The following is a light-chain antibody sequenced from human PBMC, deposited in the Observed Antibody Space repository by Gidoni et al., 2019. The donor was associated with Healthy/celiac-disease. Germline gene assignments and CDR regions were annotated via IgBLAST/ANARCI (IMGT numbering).Light chain of an antibody. CDR2: QDS. J-gene: IGLJ1*01. Sequence: VSPGQTASITCSGDKLGDKYACWYQQKPGQSPVLVIYQDSKRPSGIPERFSGSNSGNTATLTISGTQAMDEADYYCQAWDSSTAVFGAGTKVTVL. CDR1: KLGDKY. V-gene: IGLV3-1*01. CDR3: QAWDSSTAV.